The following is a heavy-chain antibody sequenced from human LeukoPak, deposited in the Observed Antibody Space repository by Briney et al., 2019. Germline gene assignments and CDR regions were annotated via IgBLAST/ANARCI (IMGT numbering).Heavy chain of an antibody. CDR1: GGTFSSYA. Sequence: SVKVSCKASGGTFSSYAISWVPQAPGQGLEWMGRIIPILGIANYAQKFQGRVTITADKSTSTAYMELSSLRSEDTAVYYCAGDYDSSGYYDQPAGAFDIWGQGTMVTVSS. J-gene: IGHJ3*02. D-gene: IGHD3-22*01. CDR2: IIPILGIA. CDR3: AGDYDSSGYYDQPAGAFDI. V-gene: IGHV1-69*04.